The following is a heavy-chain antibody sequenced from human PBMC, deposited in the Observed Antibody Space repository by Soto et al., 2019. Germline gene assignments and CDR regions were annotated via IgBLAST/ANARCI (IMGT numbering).Heavy chain of an antibody. D-gene: IGHD3-16*01. Sequence: SETLSLTCTVSGGSISSGGYYWSWIRQHPGEGLEWIGYIYYSGSTYYNPSLKSRVTISVDTSKNQFSLKLSSVTAADTAVYYCARDPGGVSDYWGQGTLVTVSS. J-gene: IGHJ4*02. V-gene: IGHV4-31*03. CDR3: ARDPGGVSDY. CDR2: IYYSGST. CDR1: GGSISSGGYY.